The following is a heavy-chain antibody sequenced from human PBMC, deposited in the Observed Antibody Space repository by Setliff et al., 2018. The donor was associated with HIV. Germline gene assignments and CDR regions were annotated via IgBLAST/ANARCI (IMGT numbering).Heavy chain of an antibody. Sequence: ASVKVSCKASGYTFTTYSIHWVRQAPGQSLEWMGWINVGKGDTRYSQELQGRITLTTDTSANTAYMELSSLRSDDTAVYFCARGALLAVFDFDHWGHGTLVTVTS. CDR2: INVGKGDT. CDR1: GYTFTTYS. J-gene: IGHJ4*01. CDR3: ARGALLAVFDFDH. D-gene: IGHD2-21*01. V-gene: IGHV1-3*01.